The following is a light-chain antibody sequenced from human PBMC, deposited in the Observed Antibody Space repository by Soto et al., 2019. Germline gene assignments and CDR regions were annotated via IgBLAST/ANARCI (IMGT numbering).Light chain of an antibody. Sequence: AIQLTQSPSSLSASVGDRVTITCRASHGISSALAWYQQKPGKAPKLLIYAAVTLQSGVPSRFSGSGSGTEFTLTISGLQPDDFATYYCQQYNSFSWTFGQGTKVDIK. J-gene: IGKJ1*01. CDR2: AAV. V-gene: IGKV1-13*02. CDR1: HGISSA. CDR3: QQYNSFSWT.